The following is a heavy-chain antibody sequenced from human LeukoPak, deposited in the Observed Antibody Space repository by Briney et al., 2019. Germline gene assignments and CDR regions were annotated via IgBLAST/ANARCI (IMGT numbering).Heavy chain of an antibody. CDR1: QFNFNKFG. D-gene: IGHD2-2*01. V-gene: IGHV3-23*01. CDR3: AKDAGYCSSTSCYSGNWFDP. Sequence: GGSLRLSCATSQFNFNKFGMTWVRQAPGKGLEWVSSISGNGGSTQYADSVQGRFAISRDNSKNTLYLQMNSLRAEDTAVYYCAKDAGYCSSTSCYSGNWFDPWGQGTLVTVSS. J-gene: IGHJ5*02. CDR2: ISGNGGST.